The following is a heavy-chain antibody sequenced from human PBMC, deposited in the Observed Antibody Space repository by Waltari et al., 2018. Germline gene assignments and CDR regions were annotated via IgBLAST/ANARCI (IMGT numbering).Heavy chain of an antibody. CDR3: ASRRLPGYFFDY. CDR1: GFTFSNYA. Sequence: HLVQSGGGLVQPGGSLRLSCAASGFTFSNYAMHWVRQAPGKGLEYVSAINSNGGNAYYADSVKGRFTISRDNSKNTLYLQMGSLRVEDMAVYYCASRRLPGYFFDYWGQGALVTVSS. V-gene: IGHV3-64*07. D-gene: IGHD3-16*01. J-gene: IGHJ4*02. CDR2: INSNGGNA.